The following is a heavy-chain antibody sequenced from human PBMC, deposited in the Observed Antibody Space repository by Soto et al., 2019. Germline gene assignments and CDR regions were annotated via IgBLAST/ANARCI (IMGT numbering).Heavy chain of an antibody. V-gene: IGHV1-3*05. CDR3: ARAVAVPADFDY. CDR1: GYTFTGYA. J-gene: IGHJ4*02. Sequence: QVQLVQSGAEEKEPGASVKVSCKASGYTFTGYAMHWVRQAPGQRLEWMGWINAGNGNTKYSQKFQGRVTIIRDTSASTAYMELSSLRSEDTAVYYCARAVAVPADFDYWGQGTLVTVSS. D-gene: IGHD6-19*01. CDR2: INAGNGNT.